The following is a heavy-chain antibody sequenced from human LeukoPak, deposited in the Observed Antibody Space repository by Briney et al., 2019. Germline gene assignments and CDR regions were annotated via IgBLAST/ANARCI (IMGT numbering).Heavy chain of an antibody. CDR2: ISSSSSYI. D-gene: IGHD6-19*01. CDR1: GFTFSSYS. V-gene: IGHV3-21*01. J-gene: IGHJ4*02. Sequence: GGSLRLPCAASGFTFSSYSMNWVRQAPGKGLEWVSSISSSSSYIYYADSVKGRFTISRDNAKNSLYLQMNSLRAEDTAVYYCASSGWLPFDYWGQGTLVTVSS. CDR3: ASSGWLPFDY.